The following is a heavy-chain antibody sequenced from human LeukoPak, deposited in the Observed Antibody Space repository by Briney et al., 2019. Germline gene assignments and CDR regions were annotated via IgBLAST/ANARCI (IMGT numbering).Heavy chain of an antibody. V-gene: IGHV1-2*04. Sequence: VGSVTVSCKASGYTFTGYYLHWVRQAPGGGAEWKGRSNPNTGGTNYAQKFQGWATTTRDTSIGTAYLDLGNLKSDDTAVYYCARDAGIWFGEANYGVDVWGKGTTVTVSS. CDR3: ARDAGIWFGEANYGVDV. CDR1: GYTFTGYY. D-gene: IGHD3-10*01. CDR2: SNPNTGGT. J-gene: IGHJ6*04.